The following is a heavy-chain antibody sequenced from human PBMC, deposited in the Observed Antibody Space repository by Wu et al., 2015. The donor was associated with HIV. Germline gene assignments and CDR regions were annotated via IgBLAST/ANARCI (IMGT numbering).Heavy chain of an antibody. D-gene: IGHD6-19*01. CDR2: IVPFYGST. CDR1: GGTFSKSA. CDR3: ARDAREAVAAFRWGRTFDY. V-gene: IGHV1-69*13. J-gene: IGHJ4*02. Sequence: VQLAQSGAELKKPGSSVKVSCKASGGTFSKSAVSWVRQAPGQGLEWMGRIVPFYGSTLFARNFVGRESPFRADESSTTVFMELSGLTSDDTATYYCARDAREAVAAFRWGRTFDYWGRGNAGHRLL.